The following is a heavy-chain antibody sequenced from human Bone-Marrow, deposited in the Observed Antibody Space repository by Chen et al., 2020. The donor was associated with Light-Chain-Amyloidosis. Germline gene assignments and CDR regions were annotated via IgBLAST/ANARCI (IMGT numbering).Heavy chain of an antibody. V-gene: IGHV3-30*18. Sequence: QVQLVESGGGVVQPGRSLRLSGAASGFTFSRYGMHWVRQAPGKGLEWVAVISYDGSNKYYANSVKGRFTISRDNSKNTLYLQMNSLRAEDTAVYYCAKEVPGFWYYFDYWGQGILVTVSS. D-gene: IGHD6-13*01. CDR2: ISYDGSNK. CDR3: AKEVPGFWYYFDY. CDR1: GFTFSRYG. J-gene: IGHJ4*02.